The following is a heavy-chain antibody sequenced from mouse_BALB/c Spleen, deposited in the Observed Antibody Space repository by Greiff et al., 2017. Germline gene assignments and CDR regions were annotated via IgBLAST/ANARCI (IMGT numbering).Heavy chain of an antibody. CDR1: GYTFTSYY. J-gene: IGHJ2*01. V-gene: IGHV1S81*02. CDR3: TRGAFRGYFDY. CDR2: INPSNGGT. Sequence: QVQLKQPGAELVKPGASVKLSCKASGYTFTSYYMYWVKQRPGQGLEWIGGINPSNGGTNFNEKFKSKATLTVDKSSSTAYMQLSSLTSEDSAVYYCTRGAFRGYFDYWGQGTTLTVSS.